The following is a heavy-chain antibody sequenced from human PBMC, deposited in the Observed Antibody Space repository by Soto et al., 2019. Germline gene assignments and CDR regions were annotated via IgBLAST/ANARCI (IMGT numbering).Heavy chain of an antibody. Sequence: SATLSLTCSVSGGSISNGGYCWSWIRQHPGKSLEWIGYIYYTGSTYYNPSLKSRVFISVDTSENEFSLNINSVTAADTAVYYCARGSLYYNSSGFYPEVFWDDSWGQGTLVTVSS. CDR3: ARGSLYYNSSGFYPEVFWDDS. D-gene: IGHD3-22*01. CDR2: IYYTGST. J-gene: IGHJ4*02. V-gene: IGHV4-31*03. CDR1: GGSISNGGYC.